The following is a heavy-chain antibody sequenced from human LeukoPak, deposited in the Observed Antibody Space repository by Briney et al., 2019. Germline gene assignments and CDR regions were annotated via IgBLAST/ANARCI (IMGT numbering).Heavy chain of an antibody. D-gene: IGHD2/OR15-2a*01. V-gene: IGHV3-33*01. J-gene: IGHJ4*02. CDR2: IWYDGSNK. Sequence: GGSLRLSCAASGFTFSSYGMHWVRQAPGKGLEWVALIWYDGSNKYYADSVKGRLTISRDNSKNTLYLQMNSLRAEDTAVYYCAREGPRGNSQFDYWGQGTLVTVST. CDR3: AREGPRGNSQFDY. CDR1: GFTFSSYG.